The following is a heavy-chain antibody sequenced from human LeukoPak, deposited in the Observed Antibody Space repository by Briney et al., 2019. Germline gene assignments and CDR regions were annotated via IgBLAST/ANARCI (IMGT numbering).Heavy chain of an antibody. CDR1: GFTFSDYY. J-gene: IGHJ3*02. V-gene: IGHV3-11*04. D-gene: IGHD3-10*01. CDR2: ISYSGSTI. CDR3: ARVRTLPNDAFDI. Sequence: GGSLRLSCAASGFTFSDYYMSWIRQAPGKRLEWVSYISYSGSTIFYADSVKGRFTISRDNAKNSLYLQMNSLRAEDTAVYYCARVRTLPNDAFDIWGQGTVVTVSS.